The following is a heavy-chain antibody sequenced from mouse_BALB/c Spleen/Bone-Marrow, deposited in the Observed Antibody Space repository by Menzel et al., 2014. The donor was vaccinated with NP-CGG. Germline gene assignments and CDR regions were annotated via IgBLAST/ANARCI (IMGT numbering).Heavy chain of an antibody. Sequence: QVQLQQPGPQLVRPGASVKIPCKASGYSFTSYWMHWVKQRPGQGLEWIGMIDPSDSETRLNQKFKDKATLTVDKSSSTAYMQLSSPTSEDSAVYYCARDGITTATYYYAMDYWGQGTSVTVSS. CDR2: IDPSDSET. J-gene: IGHJ4*01. D-gene: IGHD1-2*01. V-gene: IGHV1S127*01. CDR1: GYSFTSYW. CDR3: ARDGITTATYYYAMDY.